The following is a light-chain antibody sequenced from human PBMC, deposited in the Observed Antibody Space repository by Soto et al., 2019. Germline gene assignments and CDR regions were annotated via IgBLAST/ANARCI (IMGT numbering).Light chain of an antibody. CDR2: GAS. Sequence: EIVMTQSPATLSVSPGERATLSCRASQSVSRNLAWYQQKPGQAPRLLIYGASTRATGIPARFSGSGSGTEFTLTISSLQSEAFAVYYCQQYNNWPLLTFGGGTKVEIK. CDR3: QQYNNWPLLT. J-gene: IGKJ4*01. V-gene: IGKV3-15*01. CDR1: QSVSRN.